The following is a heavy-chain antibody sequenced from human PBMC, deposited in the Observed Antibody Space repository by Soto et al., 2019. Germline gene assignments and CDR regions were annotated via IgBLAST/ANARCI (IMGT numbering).Heavy chain of an antibody. CDR3: ARDSRLVRRYYYYGMDV. V-gene: IGHV3-33*01. D-gene: IGHD6-19*01. CDR1: GFTFSSYG. CDR2: IWYDGSNK. J-gene: IGHJ6*02. Sequence: GGSLRLSCAASGFTFSSYGMHWVRQAPGKGLEWVAVIWYDGSNKYYADSVKGRFTISRDNSKNTLYLQMNSLRAEDTAVYYCARDSRLVRRYYYYGMDVWGQGTTVTVSS.